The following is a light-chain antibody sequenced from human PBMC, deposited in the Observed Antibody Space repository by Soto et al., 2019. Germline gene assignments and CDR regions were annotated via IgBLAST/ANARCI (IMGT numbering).Light chain of an antibody. CDR2: GAS. J-gene: IGKJ1*01. CDR3: QQYNNWPRT. Sequence: EIVMTQSPVTLSVSPGERATLPCRASQSVSSSLAWYQQKPGQAPRLLIYGASTRATGIPARFSGSGSGTEFTLTISSLQSEDFAVYYCQQYNNWPRTFGQGTKVEIK. V-gene: IGKV3-15*01. CDR1: QSVSSS.